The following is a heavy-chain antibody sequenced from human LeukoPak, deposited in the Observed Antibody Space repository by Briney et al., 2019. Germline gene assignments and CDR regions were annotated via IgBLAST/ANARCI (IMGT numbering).Heavy chain of an antibody. V-gene: IGHV1-69*13. CDR3: ARVTYYDFWSGYDYFDY. J-gene: IGHJ4*02. D-gene: IGHD3-3*01. CDR1: GGTFSSYA. Sequence: SVKVSCKASGGTFSSYAISWVRQAPGQGLEWMGGIFPIFGTANYAQKFQGRVTITADESTSTAYMELSSLRSEDTAVYYCARVTYYDFWSGYDYFDYWGQGILVTVSS. CDR2: IFPIFGTA.